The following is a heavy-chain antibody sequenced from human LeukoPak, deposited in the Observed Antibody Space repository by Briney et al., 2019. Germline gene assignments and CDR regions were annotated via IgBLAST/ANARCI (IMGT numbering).Heavy chain of an antibody. CDR3: ARGLYGSGRLTIYDY. CDR2: INHSGST. D-gene: IGHD3-10*01. CDR1: GGSFSGYY. J-gene: IGHJ4*02. V-gene: IGHV4-34*01. Sequence: SETLSLTCAVYGGSFSGYYWSWIRQPPGKGLEWIGEINHSGSTNYNPSLKSRVTISVDTSKSQFSLKLSSVTAADTAVYYCARGLYGSGRLTIYDYWGQGTLVTVSS.